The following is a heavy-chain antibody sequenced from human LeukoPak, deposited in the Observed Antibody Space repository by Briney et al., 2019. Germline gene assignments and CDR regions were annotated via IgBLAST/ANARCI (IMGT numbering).Heavy chain of an antibody. CDR2: IKEDGSEK. CDR1: GFTFCSYW. CDR3: ATRAWYFDY. V-gene: IGHV3-7*01. Sequence: GGSLRLSCAASGFTFCSYWRRWVRQAPGKGLEGGANIKEDGSEKNYVDSVKGRFTISRDNAKNSLYLQMNSLRAEDTAVYYCATRAWYFDYWGQGTLVTVSS. J-gene: IGHJ4*02.